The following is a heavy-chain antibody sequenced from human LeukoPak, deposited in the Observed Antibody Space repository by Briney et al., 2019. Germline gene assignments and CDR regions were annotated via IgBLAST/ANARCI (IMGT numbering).Heavy chain of an antibody. D-gene: IGHD1-26*01. CDR2: INPSGGTT. Sequence: GASVKASCKASGYTFTDYNIHSVRQAPGQGLEWMGLINPSGGTTSYAQNFQGRATMTRDTSTSTVYMELISLRSVHTAMYYCAICSSETYINWFDSWGQGTLVTVSS. CDR3: AICSSETYINWFDS. CDR1: GYTFTDYN. V-gene: IGHV1-46*01. J-gene: IGHJ5*01.